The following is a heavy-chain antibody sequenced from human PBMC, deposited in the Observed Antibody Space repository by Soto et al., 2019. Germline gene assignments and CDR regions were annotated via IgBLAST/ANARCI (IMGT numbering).Heavy chain of an antibody. CDR3: ARCRYYDSSGYYFDY. Sequence: PGGSLRLSCAASGFTVSSNYTSWVRQAPGKGLEWVSVIYSGGSTYYADSVKGRFTISRDNSRNTLYLQMNSLRAEDTAVYYCARCRYYDSSGYYFDYWGRGTLVTVYS. J-gene: IGHJ4*02. CDR2: IYSGGST. D-gene: IGHD3-22*01. V-gene: IGHV3-53*01. CDR1: GFTVSSNY.